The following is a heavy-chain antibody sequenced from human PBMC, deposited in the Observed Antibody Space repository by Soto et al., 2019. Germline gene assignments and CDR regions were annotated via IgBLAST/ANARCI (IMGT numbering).Heavy chain of an antibody. D-gene: IGHD6-6*01. J-gene: IGHJ1*01. CDR1: GFTVSSYG. V-gene: IGHV3-30*18. Sequence: QVQLVESGGGVVQPGRSLRLSCAASGFTVSSYGMHWVRQAPGKGLEWVAVIAYDGSNKYYADAVKGRFTISRDNSKNALSMQMNSRRAEDTAVYYCAKDVEYSIQHWGQGTLVTVSS. CDR2: IAYDGSNK. CDR3: AKDVEYSIQH.